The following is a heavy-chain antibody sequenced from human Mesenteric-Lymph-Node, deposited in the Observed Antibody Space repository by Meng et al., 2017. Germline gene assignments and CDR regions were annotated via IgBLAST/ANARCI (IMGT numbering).Heavy chain of an antibody. D-gene: IGHD4-17*01. CDR1: GCSSSSGGYY. CDR3: GRGPTTYLDY. Sequence: VQLQAAGPALVKPYQPLSLSCAASGCSSSSGGYYGSWIRQQPGKGLEWIGYNHHSGSAYYHPSLKSRVLISEDTSKNHSSLYPNAMTAAEAVVYYGGRGPTTYLDYWGQGTLVTVSS. V-gene: IGHV4-30-4*08. J-gene: IGHJ4*02. CDR2: NHHSGSA.